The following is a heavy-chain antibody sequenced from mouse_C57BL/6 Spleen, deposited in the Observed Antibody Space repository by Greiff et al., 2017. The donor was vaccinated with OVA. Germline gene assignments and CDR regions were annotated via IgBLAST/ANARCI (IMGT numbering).Heavy chain of an antibody. V-gene: IGHV2-9*01. CDR1: GFSLTSYG. CDR2: IWGGGST. Sequence: VNLVESGPGLVAPSQSLSITCTVSGFSLTSYGVDWVRQPPGKGLEWLGVIWGGGSTNYNSALMSRLSISKDNSKSQVFLKMNSLQTDDTAMYYCAKHTSHYYGSRGDAMDYWGQGTSVTVSS. J-gene: IGHJ4*01. CDR3: AKHTSHYYGSRGDAMDY. D-gene: IGHD1-1*01.